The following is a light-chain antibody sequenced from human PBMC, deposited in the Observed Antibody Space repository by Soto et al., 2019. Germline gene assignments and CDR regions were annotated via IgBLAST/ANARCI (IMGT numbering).Light chain of an antibody. CDR3: QQRSTWPPT. CDR2: DAS. CDR1: QSVRSY. V-gene: IGKV3-11*01. J-gene: IGKJ4*01. Sequence: EIVLTQSPATLSLSPGERATLSCRASQSVRSYLAWYQQRSGQAPRLLMFDASHRATGILARFSGSGSGTDFTLTISSLEPEDFAVYYCQQRSTWPPTFGGGTKVEIK.